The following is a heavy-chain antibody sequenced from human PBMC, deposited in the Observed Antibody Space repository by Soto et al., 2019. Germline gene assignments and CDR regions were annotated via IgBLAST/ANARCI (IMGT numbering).Heavy chain of an antibody. J-gene: IGHJ6*02. V-gene: IGHV1-3*01. CDR3: ARDRLARMPPGFWSPGDYYYGMDV. CDR1: GYTFTSYA. CDR2: INAGNGNT. D-gene: IGHD3-3*01. Sequence: QVQLVQSGAEVKKPGASVKVSCKASGYTFTSYAMHWVRQAPGQRLEWMGWINAGNGNTKYSQKFQGRVTITRDTSASTAYMELSSLRAEDTAVYYCARDRLARMPPGFWSPGDYYYGMDVWGQGTTVTVSS.